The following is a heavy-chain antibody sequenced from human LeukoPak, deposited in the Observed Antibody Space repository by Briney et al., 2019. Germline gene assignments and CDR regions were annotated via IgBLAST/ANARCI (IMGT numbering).Heavy chain of an antibody. J-gene: IGHJ6*02. CDR3: ARGKSPGPFYYYYGMDV. Sequence: TNTGTPTYAQGFTGRFVFSLDTSVSTAYLQISSLKAEDTAVYYCARGKSPGPFYYYYGMDVWGQGTTVTVSS. V-gene: IGHV7-4-1*02. CDR2: TNTGTP.